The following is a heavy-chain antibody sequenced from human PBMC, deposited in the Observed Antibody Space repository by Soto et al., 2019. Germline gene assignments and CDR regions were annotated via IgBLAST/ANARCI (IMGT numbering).Heavy chain of an antibody. CDR1: GGSISSSSYY. V-gene: IGHV4-39*01. D-gene: IGHD6-19*01. CDR2: IYYSGST. J-gene: IGHJ6*02. Sequence: SETLSLTCTVSGGSISSSSYYWGWIRQPPGKGLEWIGSIYYSGSTYYNPSLKSRVTISADTSKNQFSLKLSSVTAADTAVYYCARAIDSSGWYRIGMDVWGQGTTVTVSS. CDR3: ARAIDSSGWYRIGMDV.